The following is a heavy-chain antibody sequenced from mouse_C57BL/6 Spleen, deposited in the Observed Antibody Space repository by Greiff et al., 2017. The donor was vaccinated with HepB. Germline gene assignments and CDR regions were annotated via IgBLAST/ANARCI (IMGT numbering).Heavy chain of an antibody. CDR2: IDPSDSET. CDR1: GYTFTSYW. Sequence: QVQLQQPGAELVRPGSSVKLSCKASGYTFTSYWMHWVKQRPIQGLEWIGNIDPSDSETHYNQKFKDKATLTVDKSSSTAYMQLSSLTSEDSAVYYCARGGDYYGTPWFAYWGQGTLVTVSA. CDR3: ARGGDYYGTPWFAY. V-gene: IGHV1-52*01. D-gene: IGHD1-1*01. J-gene: IGHJ3*01.